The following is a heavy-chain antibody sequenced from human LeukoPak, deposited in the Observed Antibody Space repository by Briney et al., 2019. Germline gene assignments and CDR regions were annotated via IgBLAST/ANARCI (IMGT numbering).Heavy chain of an antibody. CDR3: AKPRRDGYNHFDY. J-gene: IGHJ4*02. CDR1: GFTFSSYA. D-gene: IGHD5-24*01. CDR2: ISGSGGST. V-gene: IGHV3-23*01. Sequence: PGGSLRLSCAASGFTFSSYAMSWVRQAPGKGLEWVSAISGSGGSTYYADSVKGRFTISRDNSKNTLYLQMNSLRAEGTAVYYCAKPRRDGYNHFDYWGQGTLVTVSS.